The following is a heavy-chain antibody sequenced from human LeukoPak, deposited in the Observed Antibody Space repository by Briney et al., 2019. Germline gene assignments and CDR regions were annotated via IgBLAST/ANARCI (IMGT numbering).Heavy chain of an antibody. CDR3: ARGFRVVNLDI. V-gene: IGHV4-34*01. CDR1: GGSFSGYY. D-gene: IGHD4-23*01. J-gene: IGHJ3*02. CDR2: INHSGST. Sequence: SETLSLTCAVYGGSFSGYYWSWIRQPPGKGLEWIGEINHSGSTNYNPSLKSRVTISVDTSKNQFSLKLSSVTAADTAVYYCARGFRVVNLDIWGQGTMVTVSS.